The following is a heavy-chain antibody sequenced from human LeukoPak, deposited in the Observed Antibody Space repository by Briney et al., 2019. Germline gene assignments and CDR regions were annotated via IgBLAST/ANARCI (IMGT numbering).Heavy chain of an antibody. J-gene: IGHJ4*02. Sequence: ASVKVSCKASGYTFTGYYVHWVRQAPGQGLEWMGWINPNSGGTNYAQKFQGRVTMTRDTSISTAYMELSRLRSDDTAVYYCARDPSLLRYFDWFPSFDYWGQGTLVTVSS. V-gene: IGHV1-2*02. CDR1: GYTFTGYY. D-gene: IGHD3-9*01. CDR3: ARDPSLLRYFDWFPSFDY. CDR2: INPNSGGT.